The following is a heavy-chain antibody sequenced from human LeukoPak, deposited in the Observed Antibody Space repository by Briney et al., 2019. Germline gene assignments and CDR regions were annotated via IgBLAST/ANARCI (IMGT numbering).Heavy chain of an antibody. J-gene: IGHJ6*02. V-gene: IGHV3-30-3*02. CDR1: GFTFSSYA. CDR3: AKRVAGAMTGMDV. CDR2: ISYDGGNK. D-gene: IGHD6-13*01. Sequence: PGRSLRLSCAASGFTFSSYAMHWVRQAPGKGLEWVAVISYDGGNKYYADSVKGRFTISRDNSKNTLYLQMNSLRGEDTAVYYCAKRVAGAMTGMDVWGQGTTVTVSS.